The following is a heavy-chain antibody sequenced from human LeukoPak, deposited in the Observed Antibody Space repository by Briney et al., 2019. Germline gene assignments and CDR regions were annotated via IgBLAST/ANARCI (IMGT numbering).Heavy chain of an antibody. CDR2: ISSSSSYI. D-gene: IGHD6-6*01. J-gene: IGHJ6*02. CDR1: GSTFSSYN. CDR3: AREPAESSMDV. V-gene: IGHV3-21*01. Sequence: GGSLRLSCAASGSTFSSYNMNWVRQAPGKGLEWVSSISSSSSYIYYADSVKGRLTISRDNAKNSLYLQMNSLRAEDTAVYYCAREPAESSMDVWGQGTTVTVSS.